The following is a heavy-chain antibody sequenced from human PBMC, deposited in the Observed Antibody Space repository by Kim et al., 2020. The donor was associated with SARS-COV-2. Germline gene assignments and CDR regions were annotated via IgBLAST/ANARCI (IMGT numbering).Heavy chain of an antibody. J-gene: IGHJ6*02. CDR3: ARHLDASDPFYTLAY. CDR2: IYYTGTP. CDR1: GASIDSLF. D-gene: IGHD3-16*01. Sequence: SETLSLTCSVSGASIDSLFWGWVRQTPEKGLEWIASIYYTGTPHYNPSLMSRVAISLDKSRNRFSLRLTSVTVADTATYFCARHLDASDPFYTLAYWGQGISVTVSS. V-gene: IGHV4-59*08.